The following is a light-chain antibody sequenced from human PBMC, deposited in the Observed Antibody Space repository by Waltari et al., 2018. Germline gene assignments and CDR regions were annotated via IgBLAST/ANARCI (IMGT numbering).Light chain of an antibody. CDR3: QQRSSWGT. J-gene: IGKJ4*01. V-gene: IGKV3-11*01. CDR2: DAS. CDR1: QSVDTY. Sequence: EIVLTQSPGTLSLSPGESATLSCRASQSVDTYLAWYQKKPGQAPRLLIYDASTRATGVPARCSGSGTGTDFTLTNSSLELEDFAVDCCQQRSSWGTFGVGTKVEV.